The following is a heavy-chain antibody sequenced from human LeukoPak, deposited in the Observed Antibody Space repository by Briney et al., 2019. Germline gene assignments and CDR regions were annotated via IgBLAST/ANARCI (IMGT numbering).Heavy chain of an antibody. CDR3: AKDIGAAVADHTFDS. Sequence: GGSLRLSCAVSGFTFDEYAMHWVRQAPGKGLEWVSGITWNSGTIGYADSVKGRFTISGDNAKNSLFLQMNSLRAEDTALYYCAKDIGAAVADHTFDSWGQGTLVTVSS. V-gene: IGHV3-9*01. J-gene: IGHJ4*02. D-gene: IGHD6-19*01. CDR2: ITWNSGTI. CDR1: GFTFDEYA.